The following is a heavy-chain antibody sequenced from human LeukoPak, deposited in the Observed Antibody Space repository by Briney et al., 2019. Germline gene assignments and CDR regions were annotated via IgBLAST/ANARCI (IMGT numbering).Heavy chain of an antibody. D-gene: IGHD5-18*01. CDR1: GDSVSSNSAT. CDR2: TFYRSKWYN. V-gene: IGHV6-1*01. J-gene: IGHJ4*02. Sequence: SQILSLTCAIFGDSVSSNSATWNWIRQSPSRGLEWLGRTFYRSKWYNDYALSVKSRITINPDASKSQFSLQLNSVTPEDTAVYYCARDRGYSYGIDYWGQGTLVTVSS. CDR3: ARDRGYSYGIDY.